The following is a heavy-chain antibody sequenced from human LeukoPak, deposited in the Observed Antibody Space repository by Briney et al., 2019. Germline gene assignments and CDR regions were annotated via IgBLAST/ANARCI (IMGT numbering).Heavy chain of an antibody. CDR3: ARVGFQDTTMVNSYYYGMDV. CDR2: ITSSSSTI. D-gene: IGHD5-18*01. Sequence: GGSLRLSCATSGFTFSSYSMNWVRQAPGKGLGWVSYITSSSSTIYYADSVKGRFTISRDNAKNSLYLQMNSLRAEDTAVYYCARVGFQDTTMVNSYYYGMDVWGQGTTVTVSS. J-gene: IGHJ6*02. CDR1: GFTFSSYS. V-gene: IGHV3-48*04.